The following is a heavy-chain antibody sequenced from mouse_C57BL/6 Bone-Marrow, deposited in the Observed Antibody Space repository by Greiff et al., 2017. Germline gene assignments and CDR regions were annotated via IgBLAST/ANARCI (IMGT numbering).Heavy chain of an antibody. J-gene: IGHJ4*01. CDR3: AKRLYYGYYDAMDY. D-gene: IGHD2-2*01. Sequence: VKLVESGPGLVAPSQSLSITCTVSGFSLTSYGVSWVRQPPGKGLEWLGVIWGDGSTHYHSALISRLSICKDNSKSQVFLKLNILQTDDTAAYYCAKRLYYGYYDAMDYWGQGTSVTVSS. V-gene: IGHV2-3*01. CDR1: GFSLTSYG. CDR2: IWGDGST.